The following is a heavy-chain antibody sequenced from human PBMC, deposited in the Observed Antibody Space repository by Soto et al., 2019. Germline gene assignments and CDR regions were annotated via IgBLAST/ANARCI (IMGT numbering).Heavy chain of an antibody. D-gene: IGHD2-15*01. CDR2: IWYDGSNK. CDR1: GFTFSSYG. V-gene: IGHV3-33*01. CDR3: ARDLTRISPRGYFDY. J-gene: IGHJ4*02. Sequence: GGSLRLSCAASGFTFSSYGMHWVRQAPGKGLEWVAVIWYDGSNKYYADSVKGRFTISRDNSKNTLYLQMNSLRAEDTAVYYCARDLTRISPRGYFDYWGQGTLVTVSS.